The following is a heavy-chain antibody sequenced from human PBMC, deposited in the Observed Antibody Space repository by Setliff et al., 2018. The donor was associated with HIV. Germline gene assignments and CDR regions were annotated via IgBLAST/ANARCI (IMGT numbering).Heavy chain of an antibody. CDR3: ARTRAPYFFDF. J-gene: IGHJ4*02. V-gene: IGHV4-4*08. CDR2: VSSIGNT. CDR1: GISINGYY. Sequence: TLSLTCSVSGISINGYYWSWIRQSPRTRLEWIGYVSSIGNTNYNPSLKSRVTISVDTSKNQFSLQLNSVTAADTAVYFCARTRAPYFFDFWGQGAQVTVS. D-gene: IGHD1-26*01.